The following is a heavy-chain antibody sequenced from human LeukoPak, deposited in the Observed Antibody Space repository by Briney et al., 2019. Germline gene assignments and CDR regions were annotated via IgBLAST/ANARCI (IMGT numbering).Heavy chain of an antibody. D-gene: IGHD6-19*01. CDR1: GFTFSSYG. Sequence: PGRSLRLSCAASGFTFSSYGMHWVRQAPGKGLDWVAVIWYDGSNKYYADSVKGRFTISRDNSKNTLYLQMNSLRAEDTAVYYCAKAVAAAFDIWGQGTMVTVSS. CDR3: AKAVAAAFDI. V-gene: IGHV3-33*06. J-gene: IGHJ3*02. CDR2: IWYDGSNK.